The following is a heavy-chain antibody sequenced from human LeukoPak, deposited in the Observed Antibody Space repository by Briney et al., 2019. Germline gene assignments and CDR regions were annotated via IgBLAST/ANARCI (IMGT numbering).Heavy chain of an antibody. J-gene: IGHJ4*02. V-gene: IGHV3-30*18. CDR1: GFTFSSYG. D-gene: IGHD5-24*01. CDR2: ISYDGSNK. Sequence: GGSLRLPCAASGFTFSSYGMHWVRQAPGKGLEWVAVISYDGSNKYYADSVKGRFTISRDNSKNTLYLQMNSLRAEDTAVYYCAKDLLEMATQPRDDYWGQGTLVTVSS. CDR3: AKDLLEMATQPRDDY.